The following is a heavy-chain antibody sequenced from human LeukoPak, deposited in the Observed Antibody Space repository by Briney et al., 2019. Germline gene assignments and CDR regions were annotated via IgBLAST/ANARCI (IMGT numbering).Heavy chain of an antibody. D-gene: IGHD1-14*01. Sequence: SGPALVKPTQTLTLTCTFSGFSLTTRQMCVVWIRQSSGKALEWLARIDWDDEMFYSKSLRTRLSISKDTSKNQVVLTVNNMYPVDTGIYYCARMTPDSPSFDFWGQGILVTVSS. CDR3: ARMTPDSPSFDF. V-gene: IGHV2-70*17. CDR1: GFSLTTRQMC. CDR2: IDWDDEM. J-gene: IGHJ4*02.